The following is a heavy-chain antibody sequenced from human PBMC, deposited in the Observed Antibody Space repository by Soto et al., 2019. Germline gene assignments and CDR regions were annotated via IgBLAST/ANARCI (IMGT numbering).Heavy chain of an antibody. D-gene: IGHD2-2*01. V-gene: IGHV3-30-3*01. CDR3: ARSVVVPAATDY. CDR1: GFTFSSYA. CDR2: ISYDGSDK. Sequence: QVQLVESGGGVVQPGRSLRLSCAASGFTFSSYAMHWVRQAPGKGLEWVAVISYDGSDKYYADSVKGRFTISRDNSKNTLYLQMNSLRAEDTAVYYCARSVVVPAATDYWGQGTLVTVSS. J-gene: IGHJ4*02.